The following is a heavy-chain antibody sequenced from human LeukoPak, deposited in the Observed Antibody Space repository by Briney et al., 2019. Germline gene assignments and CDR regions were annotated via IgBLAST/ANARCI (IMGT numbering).Heavy chain of an antibody. Sequence: GGSLRPSCAASGFTFSSYSMSWVRQAPGKGLEWVSYISSSSSIIYYADSVKGRFTISRDNAKNSLYLQMNSLRDEDTAVYYCARDPYGYSQNYFDFWGQGTLVTVSS. J-gene: IGHJ4*02. CDR2: ISSSSSII. D-gene: IGHD3-22*01. CDR1: GFTFSSYS. CDR3: ARDPYGYSQNYFDF. V-gene: IGHV3-48*02.